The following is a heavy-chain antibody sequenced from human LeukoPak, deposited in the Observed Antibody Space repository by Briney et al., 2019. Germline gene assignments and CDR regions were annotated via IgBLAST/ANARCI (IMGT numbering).Heavy chain of an antibody. J-gene: IGHJ4*02. CDR3: ARDSAYSSSYDY. CDR1: GGSISSYY. D-gene: IGHD6-6*01. CDR2: IYTSGST. V-gene: IGHV4-4*07. Sequence: PSETLSLTCTVSGGSISSYYWSWLRQPPGKGLEWIGRIYTSGSTNYNPSLKSRVTMSVDTSKNQFSLKLSSVTAADTAVYYCARDSAYSSSYDYWGQGTLVTVSS.